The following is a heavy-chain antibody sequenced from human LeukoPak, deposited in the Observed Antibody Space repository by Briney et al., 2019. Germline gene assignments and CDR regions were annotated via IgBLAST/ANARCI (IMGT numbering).Heavy chain of an antibody. V-gene: IGHV3-48*02. D-gene: IGHD3-22*01. CDR3: ARGSGYALPDY. J-gene: IGHJ4*02. CDR2: ISSSSSTI. Sequence: PGGSLRLSCAASGFIFHTYNMNWVRQAPGKGLEWVSYISSSSSTIYYADSVKGRFTISRDNAKNSLYLQVNSLTDEDTAVYYCARGSGYALPDYWGQGTLVTVSS. CDR1: GFIFHTYN.